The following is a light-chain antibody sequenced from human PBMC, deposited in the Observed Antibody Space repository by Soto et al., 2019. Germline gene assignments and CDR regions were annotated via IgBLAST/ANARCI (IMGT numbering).Light chain of an antibody. J-gene: IGKJ2*01. CDR1: QSVISSY. CDR3: QQYGSSPYT. CDR2: GAS. Sequence: EILLTQSPGTLALSPGERATLSCRAIQSVISSYLAWYQQKPGQAPPPLIYGASSRATGIADGFSGSGSGTDCTLTICRLEPEDCAVYYCQQYGSSPYTVGQGTKMEIK. V-gene: IGKV3-20*01.